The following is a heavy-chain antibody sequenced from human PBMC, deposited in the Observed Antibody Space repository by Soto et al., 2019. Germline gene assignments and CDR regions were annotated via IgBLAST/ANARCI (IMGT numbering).Heavy chain of an antibody. J-gene: IGHJ4*02. Sequence: GGSLRLSCAASGFTVTSNFMSWVRQAPGKGLEWVSIIYGGGRTFYADSVKGRFTISRDNSKNTLYLQMNSLRAEDTAVYYCATRDGYNWNYFEYWGQGTLVTVSS. V-gene: IGHV3-66*01. CDR1: GFTVTSNF. CDR2: IYGGGRT. CDR3: ATRDGYNWNYFEY. D-gene: IGHD5-12*01.